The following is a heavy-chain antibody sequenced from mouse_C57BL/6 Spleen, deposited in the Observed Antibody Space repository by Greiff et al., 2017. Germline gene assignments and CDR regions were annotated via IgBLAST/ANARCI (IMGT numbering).Heavy chain of an antibody. Sequence: VQLQESGAELVRPGASVKLSCKASGYTFTDYYINWVKQRPGQGLEWIARIYPGSGNTYYNEKVKGKATLTAEKSSSTAYMQLSSLTSEDSAVYFCAREWFYGSSYDYWGQGTTLTVSS. CDR1: GYTFTDYY. CDR2: IYPGSGNT. CDR3: AREWFYGSSYDY. V-gene: IGHV1-76*01. D-gene: IGHD1-1*01. J-gene: IGHJ2*01.